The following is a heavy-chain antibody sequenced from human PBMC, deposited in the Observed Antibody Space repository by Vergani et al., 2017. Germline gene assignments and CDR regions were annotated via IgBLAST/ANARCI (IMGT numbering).Heavy chain of an antibody. CDR2: INSDGSST. CDR3: ARSGVAARPEVYYYYYMDV. Sequence: EVQLVESGGGLVQPGGSLRLSCAASGFTFSSYWMHWVRQAPGKGLVWVSRINSDGSSTRYADSVKGRFTISRDNAKNTLYLQMNSLRAEDTAVYYCARSGVAARPEVYYYYYMDVWGKGTTVTVSS. J-gene: IGHJ6*03. CDR1: GFTFSSYW. D-gene: IGHD6-6*01. V-gene: IGHV3-74*01.